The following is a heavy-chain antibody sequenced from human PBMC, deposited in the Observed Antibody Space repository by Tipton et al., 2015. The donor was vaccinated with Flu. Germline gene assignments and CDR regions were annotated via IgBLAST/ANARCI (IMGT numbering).Heavy chain of an antibody. D-gene: IGHD3-22*01. J-gene: IGHJ4*02. CDR3: ARGSGYYFFDY. CDR2: INHSGST. CDR1: GGSFSGYY. V-gene: IGHV4-34*01. Sequence: TLSLTCAVYGGSFSGYYWSWIRQPPGKGLEWIGEINHSGSTNYNPSLKGRVTISVDTSKNQFSLKLSSVTAADTAVYYCARGSGYYFFDYWGQGTLVTVSS.